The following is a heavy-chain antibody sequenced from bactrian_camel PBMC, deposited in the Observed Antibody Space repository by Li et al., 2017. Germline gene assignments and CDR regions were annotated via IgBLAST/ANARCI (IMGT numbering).Heavy chain of an antibody. CDR1: GSIYDTMC. J-gene: IGHJ6*01. CDR2: IDRAGAT. V-gene: IGHV3S53*01. CDR3: AAAPEALWVRVADFGY. Sequence: HVQLVESGGGSVQPGGSLRHSCASSGSIYDTMCMGWFRQAPGKEREGVAAIDRAGATTYSYSVQDRFTISKDNAKNTLYLQMHSLKPEDTAMYYCAAAPEALWVRVADFGYWGQGTQVTVS. D-gene: IGHD3*01.